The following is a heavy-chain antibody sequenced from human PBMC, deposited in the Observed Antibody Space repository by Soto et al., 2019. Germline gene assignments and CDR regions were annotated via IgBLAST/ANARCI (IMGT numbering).Heavy chain of an antibody. J-gene: IGHJ4*02. Sequence: ASVKVSCKASGYTFTSYGISWVRQAPGLGLEWMGWISAYNGNTNYAQKLQGRVTMTTDTSTSTAYMELRSLRSDDTAVYYCARVLGGYSGYDPYTFDYWGQGTLVTVSS. V-gene: IGHV1-18*01. CDR3: ARVLGGYSGYDPYTFDY. CDR1: GYTFTSYG. CDR2: ISAYNGNT. D-gene: IGHD5-12*01.